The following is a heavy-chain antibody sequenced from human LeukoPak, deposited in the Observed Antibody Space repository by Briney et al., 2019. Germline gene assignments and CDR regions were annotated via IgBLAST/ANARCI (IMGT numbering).Heavy chain of an antibody. CDR3: AKTKYCITISCSASGFES. Sequence: SVTVSCKASGGTYSSYAISWVRQAPGQGLEWMGRIIPIFGTANYAQKFQSRVTITTDESTSTAYMELSSLRSEDTAVYYCAKTKYCITISCSASGFESWGQGTLVTVSS. J-gene: IGHJ4*02. V-gene: IGHV1-69*05. CDR2: IIPIFGTA. D-gene: IGHD2-2*01. CDR1: GGTYSSYA.